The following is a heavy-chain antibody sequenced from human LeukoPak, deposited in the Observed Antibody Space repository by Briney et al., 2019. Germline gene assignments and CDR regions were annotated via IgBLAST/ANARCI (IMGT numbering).Heavy chain of an antibody. J-gene: IGHJ4*02. CDR3: ARGGVTMIVPIL. V-gene: IGHV3-53*01. CDR2: LYSGGST. Sequence: GGSLRLACVASGFTVSSSHMTWVRQAPGKGLDWVSVLYSGGSTYYVDSVKGRFTISRDNSKNTLYLQMNSLRAEDTAVYYCARGGVTMIVPILWGQGTLVTVSS. CDR1: GFTVSSSH. D-gene: IGHD3-22*01.